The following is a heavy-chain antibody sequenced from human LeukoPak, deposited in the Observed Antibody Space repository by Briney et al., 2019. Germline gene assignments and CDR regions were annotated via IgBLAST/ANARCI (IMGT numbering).Heavy chain of an antibody. Sequence: GGSLRLSCAASGFTLSSYWMHWVRQTPGKGPVWVSRINSDGSSTSYADSVKGRFTISRDNSKNTLYLQMNILRAEDTAVYFCAKFSSGWYEDYWGQGTLVTVSS. CDR2: INSDGSST. J-gene: IGHJ4*02. CDR3: AKFSSGWYEDY. V-gene: IGHV3-74*01. D-gene: IGHD6-19*01. CDR1: GFTLSSYW.